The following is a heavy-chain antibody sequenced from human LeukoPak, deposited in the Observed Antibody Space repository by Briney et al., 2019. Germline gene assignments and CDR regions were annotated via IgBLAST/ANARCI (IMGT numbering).Heavy chain of an antibody. J-gene: IGHJ4*02. CDR3: ATVGQYSGYDGDPYYFDY. V-gene: IGHV1-24*01. Sequence: GASVKVSCKVSGYTLTELSMHWVRQAPGKGLEWMGVFDPEDGETIYAQKFQGRVTMTEDTSTDTAYMELSSLRSEDTAVYYCATVGQYSGYDGDPYYFDYWGQGTLVTVSS. CDR2: FDPEDGET. D-gene: IGHD5-12*01. CDR1: GYTLTELS.